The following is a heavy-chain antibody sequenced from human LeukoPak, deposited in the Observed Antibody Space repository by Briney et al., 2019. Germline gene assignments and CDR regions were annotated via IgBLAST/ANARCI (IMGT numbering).Heavy chain of an antibody. V-gene: IGHV3-20*04. D-gene: IGHD2-15*01. CDR3: AREDGFCSGGSCYQH. CDR2: INWNGVNT. Sequence: GGSLRLSCAASGFTFDDYGMSWVRQAPGKGMEWVSFINWNGVNTDYADSVRGRFTISRDNAKNSLFLQMNSLRAEDTAFYYCAREDGFCSGGSCYQHWGQGTLVTVSS. CDR1: GFTFDDYG. J-gene: IGHJ1*01.